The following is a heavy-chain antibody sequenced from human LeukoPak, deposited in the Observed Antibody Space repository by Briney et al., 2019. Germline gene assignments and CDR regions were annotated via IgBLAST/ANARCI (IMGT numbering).Heavy chain of an antibody. J-gene: IGHJ4*02. D-gene: IGHD5-18*01. V-gene: IGHV4-34*01. Sequence: SETLSLTCAVYGGSFGGYYWSWIRQPPGKGLEWIGEINHSGSTNYNPSLKSRVTISVDTSKNQFSLKLSSVTAADTAVYYCASEKYSLPLVWGQGTLVTVSS. CDR2: INHSGST. CDR3: ASEKYSLPLV. CDR1: GGSFGGYY.